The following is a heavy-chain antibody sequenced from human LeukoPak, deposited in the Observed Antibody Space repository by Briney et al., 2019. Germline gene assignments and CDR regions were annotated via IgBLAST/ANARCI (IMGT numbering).Heavy chain of an antibody. CDR3: ARIWYSSYGMDV. CDR2: IYPSDSDT. Sequence: GEFLKISCKGSGYSFTSSSIGRVRQMPGKGLGGMGIIYPSDSDTRYSPSFQGQVTISVDKSISTAYLQWSSLKASDTAMYYCARIWYSSYGMDVWGQGTTVTVSS. V-gene: IGHV5-51*01. J-gene: IGHJ6*02. D-gene: IGHD6-19*01. CDR1: GYSFTSSS.